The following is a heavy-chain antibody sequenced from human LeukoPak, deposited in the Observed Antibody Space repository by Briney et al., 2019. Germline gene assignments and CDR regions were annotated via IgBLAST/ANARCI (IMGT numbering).Heavy chain of an antibody. CDR1: GGSIRSSSYY. J-gene: IGHJ4*02. CDR3: ARDATYCSSTSCHITGSL. V-gene: IGHV4-39*07. Sequence: SETLSLTCTVSGGSIRSSSYYWGWIRQPPGKGLEWIGSINYSGSTYYNPSLRSRVTISVDTSKNQFSLKLSSVTAADTAVYYCARDATYCSSTSCHITGSLWGQGTLVTVSS. D-gene: IGHD2-2*02. CDR2: INYSGST.